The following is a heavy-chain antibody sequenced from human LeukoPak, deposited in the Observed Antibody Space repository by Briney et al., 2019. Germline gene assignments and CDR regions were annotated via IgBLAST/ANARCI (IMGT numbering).Heavy chain of an antibody. V-gene: IGHV1-69*13. CDR1: GGTFSSYA. D-gene: IGHD4-17*01. Sequence: SVKVSCKASGGTFSSYAISWVRQAPGQGLEWMGGIIPIFGTANYAQKFQGRVTITADESTSTAYMELSSLRSEDTAVYYCARVNGDYVYYYYGMDVWGQGTTVTVSS. CDR3: ARVNGDYVYYYYGMDV. CDR2: IIPIFGTA. J-gene: IGHJ6*02.